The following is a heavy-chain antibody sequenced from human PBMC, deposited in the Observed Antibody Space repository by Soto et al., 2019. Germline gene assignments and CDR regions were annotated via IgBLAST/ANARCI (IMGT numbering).Heavy chain of an antibody. Sequence: SETLSLTCAVSVGSISSGGYSWSWIRQPPGKGLEWIGYIYHSGSTYYNPSLKSRVTISVDRSKNQFSLTLRSVTAADAAMYYCARSIPPRGAVWGWFDPWGHGILVTVSS. CDR3: ARSIPPRGAVWGWFDP. V-gene: IGHV4-30-2*01. J-gene: IGHJ5*02. D-gene: IGHD3-16*01. CDR1: VGSISSGGYS. CDR2: IYHSGST.